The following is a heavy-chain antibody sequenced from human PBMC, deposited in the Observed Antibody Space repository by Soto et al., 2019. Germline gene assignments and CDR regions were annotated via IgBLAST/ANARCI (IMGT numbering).Heavy chain of an antibody. J-gene: IGHJ5*02. V-gene: IGHV3-49*04. CDR2: IRSKGYSGTI. CDR1: GFTFGDYM. D-gene: IGHD2-15*01. Sequence: SLRLSCTASGFTFGDYMMSWVRQAPGKGLEWVGFIRSKGYSGTIQYAASVQGRFTISGDDSKSIAYLQMNSLKTEDTAVYYCTSDGPGCRGGSCYAAWGQGTLVTVYS. CDR3: TSDGPGCRGGSCYAA.